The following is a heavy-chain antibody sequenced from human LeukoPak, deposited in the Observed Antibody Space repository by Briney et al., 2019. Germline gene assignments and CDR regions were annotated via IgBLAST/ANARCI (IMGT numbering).Heavy chain of an antibody. D-gene: IGHD6-13*01. J-gene: IGHJ5*02. CDR3: ARGRGDQQLGGWFDP. CDR2: INHSGST. V-gene: IGHV4-34*01. CDR1: GGSFSGCY. Sequence: SETLSLTCAVYGGSFSGCYWSWIRQPPGKGLEWIGEINHSGSTNYNPSLKSRVTISVDTSKNQFSLRLSSVTAADTAVYYCARGRGDQQLGGWFDPWGQGTLVTVSS.